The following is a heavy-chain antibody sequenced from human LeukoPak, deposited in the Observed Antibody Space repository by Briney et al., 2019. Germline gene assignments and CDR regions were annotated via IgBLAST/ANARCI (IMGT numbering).Heavy chain of an antibody. D-gene: IGHD1-26*01. CDR3: ARDTGGAYYGALYYYYYMDV. Sequence: SQTLSLTCAISGDSVSSNSAAWNWIRQSPSRGLEWLGRTYYRSKWYNDYAVSVKSRITINPDTSKNQFSLQLNSVTPEDTAVYYCARDTGGAYYGALYYYYYMDVWGKGTTVTISS. CDR1: GDSVSSNSAA. V-gene: IGHV6-1*01. CDR2: TYYRSKWYN. J-gene: IGHJ6*03.